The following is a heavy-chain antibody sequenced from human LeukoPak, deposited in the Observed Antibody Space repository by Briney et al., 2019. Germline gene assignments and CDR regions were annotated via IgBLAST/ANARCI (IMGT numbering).Heavy chain of an antibody. V-gene: IGHV4-4*07. CDR2: IYTSGST. D-gene: IGHD1-26*01. CDR1: GGSISSYS. Sequence: SETLSLTCTVSGGSISSYSWSWLRQPAGKGLEYIGRIYTSGSTNDNPSLKSRVTISADKSKNQVSLKLTSVTAADTAVHYCARLSVIVGAALEYYYYYMDVWGQGTTVTVSS. J-gene: IGHJ6*03. CDR3: ARLSVIVGAALEYYYYYMDV.